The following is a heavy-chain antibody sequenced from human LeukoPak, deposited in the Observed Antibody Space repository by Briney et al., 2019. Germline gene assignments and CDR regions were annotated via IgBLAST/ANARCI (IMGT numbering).Heavy chain of an antibody. CDR1: GFTFSSYA. V-gene: IGHV3-23*01. Sequence: GGSLRLSCAASGFTFSSYAMSWVRQAPGKGLEWVSAISGSGGSTYYADSVKGRFTISRDNSKNTLYPQMNSLRAEDTAVYYCAKAPGSSSITCYRNDYWGQGTLVTVSS. CDR2: ISGSGGST. D-gene: IGHD2-2*01. CDR3: AKAPGSSSITCYRNDY. J-gene: IGHJ4*02.